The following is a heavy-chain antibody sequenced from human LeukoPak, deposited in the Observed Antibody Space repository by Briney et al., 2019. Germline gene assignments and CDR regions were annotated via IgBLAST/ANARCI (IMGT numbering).Heavy chain of an antibody. V-gene: IGHV1-69*04. CDR3: ARDGHTDMVDALDI. CDR2: ITPITGIP. CDR1: GGTFSNHA. J-gene: IGHJ3*02. Sequence: GSSVKVSCKASGGTFSNHAISWVRQAPGQGLEWMGRITPITGIPNYAQKLQGRVTITADRSRSEGYMELRSLRSEDTAVYFCARDGHTDMVDALDIWGQGTMVTVSS. D-gene: IGHD5-18*01.